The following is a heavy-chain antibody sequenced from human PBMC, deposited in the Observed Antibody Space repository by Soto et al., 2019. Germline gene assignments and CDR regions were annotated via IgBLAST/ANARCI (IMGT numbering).Heavy chain of an antibody. CDR1: GFTVSSNY. D-gene: IGHD5-18*01. CDR3: ARVRGYSYVFDY. CDR2: IYGGSST. Sequence: PGGSLRLSCAASGFTVSSNYMSWVRQAPGKGLEWVSIIYGGSSTYYADSVRGRFTISRDNSKNTLYLQMNSLRAEDTAVYCCARVRGYSYVFDYWGQGTLVTVSS. J-gene: IGHJ4*02. V-gene: IGHV3-53*01.